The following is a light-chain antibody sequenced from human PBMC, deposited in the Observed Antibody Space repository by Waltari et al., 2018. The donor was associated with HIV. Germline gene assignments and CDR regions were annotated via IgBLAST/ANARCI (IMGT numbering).Light chain of an antibody. Sequence: QSVLTQQPSASGTPGQRVTVSCSGSSSNIGSNYVYWYQQLPGTAPKLLISRNNQRPSGVPDRVSGSKSGTSASLAIRGLRSEDEADYYCAAWDDSLSGRVFGGGTKLTVL. CDR3: AAWDDSLSGRV. CDR2: RNN. CDR1: SSNIGSNY. J-gene: IGLJ3*02. V-gene: IGLV1-47*01.